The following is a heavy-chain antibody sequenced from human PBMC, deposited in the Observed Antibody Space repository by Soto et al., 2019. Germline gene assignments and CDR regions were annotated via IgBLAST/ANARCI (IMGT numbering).Heavy chain of an antibody. CDR1: GFTFSNAW. D-gene: IGHD2-2*01. CDR3: ANAGFDCSSTSCVYGMDV. CDR2: ISGSGGST. V-gene: IGHV3-23*01. J-gene: IGHJ6*02. Sequence: GGSLRLSCAASGFTFSNAWMSWVHQAPGKGLEWVSAISGSGGSTYYADSVKGRFTISRDNSKNTLYLQMNSLRAEDTAVYYCANAGFDCSSTSCVYGMDVWGQGTTVTVSS.